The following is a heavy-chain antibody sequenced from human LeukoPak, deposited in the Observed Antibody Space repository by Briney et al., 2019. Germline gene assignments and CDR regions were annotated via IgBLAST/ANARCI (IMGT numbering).Heavy chain of an antibody. CDR1: GFTFSNYA. D-gene: IGHD2-21*02. CDR3: AEGGGGDFPFDY. CDR2: PSGSGGST. Sequence: GGSLRLSCAASGFTFSNYAMSWVRQAPGKGLEWVSGPSGSGGSTYYAHSVKGRFTISRDNFKNTLYLQMNSLRAEDTAVYYCAEGGGGDFPFDYWGQGTLVTVSS. V-gene: IGHV3-23*01. J-gene: IGHJ4*02.